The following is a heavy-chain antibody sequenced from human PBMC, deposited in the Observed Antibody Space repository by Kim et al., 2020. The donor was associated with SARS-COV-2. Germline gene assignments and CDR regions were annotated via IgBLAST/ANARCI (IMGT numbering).Heavy chain of an antibody. V-gene: IGHV3-66*01. CDR2: ISSGGNT. J-gene: IGHJ4*01. D-gene: IGHD3-10*01. Sequence: GGSLRLSCAASGFTVDSNYMTWVRQAPGKGLEWVSTISSGGNTNYADSANGRLTIFRENSKNTMHHQMNGLRVEDTAAHYCATGTTLVRGRGLGELDYWG. CDR1: GFTVDSNY. CDR3: ATGTTLVRGRGLGELDY.